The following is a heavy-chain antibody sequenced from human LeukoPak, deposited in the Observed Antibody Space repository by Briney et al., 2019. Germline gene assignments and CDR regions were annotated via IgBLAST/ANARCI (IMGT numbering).Heavy chain of an antibody. J-gene: IGHJ6*02. CDR1: GFTFSDYY. CDR3: ARDRSRYGSGSYPYYYYGMDV. V-gene: IGHV3-11*01. D-gene: IGHD3-10*01. Sequence: GGSLRLSCAASGFTFSDYYMSWIRQAPGKGLEWVSYISSSGSTIYYADSVKGRFTISRDNAKNSLYLQMNSLRAEDTAVYYCARDRSRYGSGSYPYYYYGMDVWGQGTTVTVPS. CDR2: ISSSGSTI.